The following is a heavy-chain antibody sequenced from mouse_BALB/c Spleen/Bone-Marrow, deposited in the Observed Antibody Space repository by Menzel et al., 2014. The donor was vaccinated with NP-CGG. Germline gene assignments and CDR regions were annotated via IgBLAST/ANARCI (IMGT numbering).Heavy chain of an antibody. J-gene: IGHJ1*01. CDR2: IDPYNGGT. D-gene: IGHD2-4*01. CDR1: GYSFTGYN. V-gene: IGHV1S135*01. CDR3: ARGMISGYFDV. Sequence: VQLKESGPELGKPGASVKISCKASGYSFTGYNMYWVKQNHRKSLEWIGYIDPYNGGTSYNQKSKGKATLTVDKSSSTAYMHLNSLTSEDSAIYYCARGMISGYFDVWGAGTTVTVSS.